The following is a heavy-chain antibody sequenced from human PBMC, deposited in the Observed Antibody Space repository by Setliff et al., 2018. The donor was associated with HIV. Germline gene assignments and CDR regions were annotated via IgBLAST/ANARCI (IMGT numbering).Heavy chain of an antibody. Sequence: ASVKVSCKASGYTFTRYDINWVRQATGQGLEWMGWISAYNGNTNYAQKLQGRVTMTTDTSISTAYMELSGLRSEDTAVYYCARDGLLEAGIRFDYWGQGTLVTVSS. J-gene: IGHJ4*02. CDR1: GYTFTRYD. CDR3: ARDGLLEAGIRFDY. D-gene: IGHD6-19*01. CDR2: ISAYNGNT. V-gene: IGHV1-18*01.